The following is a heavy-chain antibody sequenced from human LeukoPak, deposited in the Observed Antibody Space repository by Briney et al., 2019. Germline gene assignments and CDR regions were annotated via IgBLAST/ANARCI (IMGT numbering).Heavy chain of an antibody. D-gene: IGHD2-15*01. CDR1: GYSFTSYW. CDR2: IYPGDSDT. V-gene: IGHV5-51*01. J-gene: IGHJ4*02. CDR3: ARRYHVYCSGGSCYGATLDY. Sequence: GESLKIPCKGSGYSFTSYWIGWVRQMRGKGREWMGIIYPGDSDTRYSSSFQGQVTTSADKSISTAYLQWSSLKASDTAMYYCARRYHVYCSGGSCYGATLDYWGQGTLVTVSS.